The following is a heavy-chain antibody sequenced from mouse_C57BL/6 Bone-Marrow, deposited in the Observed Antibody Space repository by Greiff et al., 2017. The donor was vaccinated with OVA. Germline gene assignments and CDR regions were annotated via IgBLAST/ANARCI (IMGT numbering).Heavy chain of an antibody. Sequence: DVMLVESGGGLVKPGGSLKLSCAASGFTFSSYAMSWVRQTPEKRLEWVATISDGGSYTYYPDNVKGRFTISRDNAKNNLYLQMSHLKSEDTAMYYCARAGQLRSLDYWGQGTTLTVSS. CDR1: GFTFSSYA. CDR2: ISDGGSYT. CDR3: ARAGQLRSLDY. D-gene: IGHD3-2*02. V-gene: IGHV5-4*03. J-gene: IGHJ2*01.